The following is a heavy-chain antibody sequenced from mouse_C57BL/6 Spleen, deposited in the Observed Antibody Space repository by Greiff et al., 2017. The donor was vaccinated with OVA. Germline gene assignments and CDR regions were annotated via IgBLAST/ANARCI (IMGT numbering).Heavy chain of an antibody. CDR1: GYTFTSYW. CDR2: INPSNGGT. J-gene: IGHJ3*01. D-gene: IGHD2-2*01. V-gene: IGHV1-53*01. CDR3: ARARGSTMVTEGWFAY. Sequence: QVQLKQPGTELVKPGASVKLSCKASGYTFTSYWMHWVKQRPGQGLEWIGNINPSNGGTNYNEKFKSKATLTVDKSSSTAYMQLSSLTSEDSAVYYCARARGSTMVTEGWFAYWGQGTLVTVSA.